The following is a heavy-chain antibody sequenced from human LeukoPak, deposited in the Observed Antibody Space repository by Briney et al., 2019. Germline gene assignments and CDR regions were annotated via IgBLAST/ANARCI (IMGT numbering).Heavy chain of an antibody. D-gene: IGHD3-3*01. V-gene: IGHV1-69*05. CDR2: IIPIFGTA. CDR1: GGTFSSYA. Sequence: SVKVSCKASGGTFSSYAISWVRQAPGQGLEWMGGIIPIFGTASYAQKFQGRVTITTDESTSTAYMELSSLRSEDTAVYYRARSHYDFWSGYYLWWFDPWGQGTLVTVSS. CDR3: ARSHYDFWSGYYLWWFDP. J-gene: IGHJ5*02.